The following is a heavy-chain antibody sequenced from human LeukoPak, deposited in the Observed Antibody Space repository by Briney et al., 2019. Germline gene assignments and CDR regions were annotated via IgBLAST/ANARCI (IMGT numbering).Heavy chain of an antibody. D-gene: IGHD6-13*01. CDR2: INPNSGGT. CDR3: ARGAGAGTQMNWFDP. CDR1: GYTFTGYY. V-gene: IGHV1-2*02. J-gene: IGHJ5*02. Sequence: GASVKVSCKAPGYTFTGYYMHWVRQAPGQGLEWMGWINPNSGGTNYAQKFQGRVTMTRDTSINTAYMELSSLRVDDTAVYYCARGAGAGTQMNWFDPWGQGTLVTVSS.